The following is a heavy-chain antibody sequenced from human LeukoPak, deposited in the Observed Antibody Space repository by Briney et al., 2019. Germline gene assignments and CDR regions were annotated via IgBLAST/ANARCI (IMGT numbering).Heavy chain of an antibody. CDR1: GYSFTSYW. D-gene: IGHD6-13*01. CDR2: IYPGGSDT. J-gene: IGHJ4*02. Sequence: GESLKISCKGSGYSFTSYWIGWVRQMPGKCLEWMGIIYPGGSDTRYSPSFQGQVTISADKSISTAYLQWSSLTASDTAMYYCARSAAEYYFDYWGQGTLVTVSS. CDR3: ARSAAEYYFDY. V-gene: IGHV5-51*01.